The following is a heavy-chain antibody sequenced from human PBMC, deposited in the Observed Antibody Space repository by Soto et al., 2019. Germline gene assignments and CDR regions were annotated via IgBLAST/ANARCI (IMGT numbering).Heavy chain of an antibody. CDR2: IYDSGFT. V-gene: IGHV4-30-2*01. J-gene: IGHJ6*02. D-gene: IGHD4-17*01. Sequence: QLQLQESGSGLVKPSQTLSLTCAVSGGSISSGGYSWSWIRQPPGKGLEWIGYIYDSGFTYYNPSLKSRFTISVDRSKNQFSLKLSSVTAADTAVYYCARAHYGDFGYGMDVWGQGTTVTVSS. CDR3: ARAHYGDFGYGMDV. CDR1: GGSISSGGYS.